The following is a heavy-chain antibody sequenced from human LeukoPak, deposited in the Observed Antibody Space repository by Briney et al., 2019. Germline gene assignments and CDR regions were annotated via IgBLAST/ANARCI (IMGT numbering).Heavy chain of an antibody. Sequence: PSETLSLTCTVSGGSISSGSYYWRWIRQPAGTGLEWIGRIYTSGSTNYNPSLKSRVTISVDTSKNQFSLKLSSVTAADTAVYYCASTSAYYYDSSGYYYHFDYWGQGTLVTVSS. CDR2: IYTSGST. CDR1: GGSISSGSYY. J-gene: IGHJ4*02. D-gene: IGHD3-22*01. CDR3: ASTSAYYYDSSGYYYHFDY. V-gene: IGHV4-61*02.